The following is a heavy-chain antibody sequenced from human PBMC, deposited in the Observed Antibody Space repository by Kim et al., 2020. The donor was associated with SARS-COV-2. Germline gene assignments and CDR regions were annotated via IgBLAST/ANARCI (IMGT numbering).Heavy chain of an antibody. CDR3: ARHRQWLVPGNY. V-gene: IGHV4-39*01. CDR1: GGSISSSSYY. D-gene: IGHD6-19*01. Sequence: SETLSLTCTVSGGSISSSSYYWGWIRQPPGKGLEWIGSIYYSGSTYYNPSLKSRVTISVDTSKNQFSLKLSSVTAADTAVYYCARHRQWLVPGNYWGQGTLVTVSS. J-gene: IGHJ4*02. CDR2: IYYSGST.